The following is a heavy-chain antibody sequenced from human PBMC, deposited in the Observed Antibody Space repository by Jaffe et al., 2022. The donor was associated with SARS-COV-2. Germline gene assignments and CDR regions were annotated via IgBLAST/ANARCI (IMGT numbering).Heavy chain of an antibody. CDR1: GYTFTDYY. V-gene: IGHV1-46*04. J-gene: IGHJ4*02. CDR2: ISPSGGSA. D-gene: IGHD2-15*01. CDR3: ARSPLRHFDY. Sequence: QVQLDQSGAEVKKPGASVMLSCKASGYTFTDYYIHWVRQAPGQGLEWMGIISPSGGSATYAQKLQGRVTMTRDTSTSAVYMELISLRFDDTAVYYCARSPLRHFDYWGRGTLVTVSS.